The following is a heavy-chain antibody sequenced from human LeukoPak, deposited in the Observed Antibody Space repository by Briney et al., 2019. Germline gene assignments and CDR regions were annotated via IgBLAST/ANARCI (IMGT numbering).Heavy chain of an antibody. CDR1: GGSISSSGYY. CDR3: ARVGDSSSWYDGAYFDY. V-gene: IGHV4-39*07. D-gene: IGHD6-13*01. CDR2: IYYSGTT. J-gene: IGHJ4*02. Sequence: PPETLSLTCTVSGGSISSSGYYWGWIRQPPGKELEWIGIIYYSGTTYYNPSLKSRVTISIDTSKNQFSLKLSAVTAADTAVYYCARVGDSSSWYDGAYFDYWGQGTLVTVSS.